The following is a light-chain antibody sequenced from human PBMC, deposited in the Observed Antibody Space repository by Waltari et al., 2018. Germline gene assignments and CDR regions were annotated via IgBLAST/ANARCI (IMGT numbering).Light chain of an antibody. J-gene: IGKJ4*01. CDR2: DAS. CDR1: QDISSY. Sequence: DIQLTQSPSFLSGSVGDRVTITCRASQDISSYLAWYQQKPGKAPKLLIYDASTLQSGVPSRFSGGGSGTEFTLTISSLQPEDFATYYCQQFSTYPLTFGGGTKVDIK. CDR3: QQFSTYPLT. V-gene: IGKV1-9*01.